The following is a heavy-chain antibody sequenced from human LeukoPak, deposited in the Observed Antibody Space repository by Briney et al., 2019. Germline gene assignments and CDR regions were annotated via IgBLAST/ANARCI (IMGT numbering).Heavy chain of an antibody. D-gene: IGHD3-10*01. Sequence: GGSLRLSCAASGFTLDDYGMSWVRQAPGKGLEWVSGINWNGGSTGYADSVKGRFTISRDNAKNSLYLQMNSLRAEDTALYHCARFLREYYYGSGTRPGTFDIWGQGTMVTVSS. CDR1: GFTLDDYG. CDR3: ARFLREYYYGSGTRPGTFDI. J-gene: IGHJ3*02. CDR2: INWNGGST. V-gene: IGHV3-20*01.